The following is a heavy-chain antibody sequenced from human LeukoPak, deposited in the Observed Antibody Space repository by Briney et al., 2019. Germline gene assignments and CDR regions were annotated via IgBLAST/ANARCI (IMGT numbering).Heavy chain of an antibody. CDR2: INSDGSRT. V-gene: IGHV3-74*01. Sequence: GGSLRLSCAASGFTFSSYWMHWVRQAPGKGLMWVSRINSDGSRTTYADSVRGRISISRDNTKNSLFLQMSSLRAEDSAVYYCAKEVRESAWYYFDYWGQGTLVTVSS. J-gene: IGHJ4*02. CDR1: GFTFSSYW. D-gene: IGHD3-10*01. CDR3: AKEVRESAWYYFDY.